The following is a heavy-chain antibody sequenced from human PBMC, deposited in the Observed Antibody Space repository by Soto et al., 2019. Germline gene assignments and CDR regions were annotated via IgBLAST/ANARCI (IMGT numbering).Heavy chain of an antibody. CDR1: GFTFSSYS. D-gene: IGHD3-22*01. V-gene: IGHV3-48*02. CDR3: ARGDSSGYYQYYFDY. J-gene: IGHJ4*02. CDR2: ISSSSSTI. Sequence: GGSLRLSCAASGFTFSSYSMNWVRQAPGKGLEWVSYISSSSSTIYYADSVKGRFTISRDNAKNSLYLQMNSLRDEDTAVYYCARGDSSGYYQYYFDYWGQGTLVTVSS.